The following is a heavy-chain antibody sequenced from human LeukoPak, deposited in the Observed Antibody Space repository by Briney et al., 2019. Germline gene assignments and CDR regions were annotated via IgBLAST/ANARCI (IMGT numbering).Heavy chain of an antibody. CDR3: ARGSNVRGVIISPDY. V-gene: IGHV4-39*07. Sequence: SETLSLTCTVSGGSISSYYWGWIRQPPGKGLEWIGSIYYSGSTYYNPSLKSRVTISVDTSKNQFSLKLSSVTAADTAVYYCARGSNVRGVIISPDYWGQGTLVTVSS. CDR2: IYYSGST. CDR1: GGSISSYY. D-gene: IGHD3-10*02. J-gene: IGHJ4*02.